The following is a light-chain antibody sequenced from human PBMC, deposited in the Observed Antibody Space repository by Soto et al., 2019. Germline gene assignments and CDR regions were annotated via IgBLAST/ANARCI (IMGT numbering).Light chain of an antibody. J-gene: IGKJ5*01. CDR1: QGISSY. V-gene: IGKV1-9*01. CDR3: QQLNSYPPG. CDR2: AAS. Sequence: DIHLTQSPTFLSASVGDIVSISVRASQGISSYLAWYQKKPGKAPKLLIYAASTLQSGVPSRFSGSGSGTDFTLTISSLQPEDFATYYCQQLNSYPPGFGQGTRLEIK.